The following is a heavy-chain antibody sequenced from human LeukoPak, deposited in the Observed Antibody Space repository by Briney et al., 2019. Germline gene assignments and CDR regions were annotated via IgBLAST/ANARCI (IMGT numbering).Heavy chain of an antibody. CDR2: IIPILGIA. CDR3: ARLSPISGSSYYYYGMDV. J-gene: IGHJ6*02. CDR1: GGTFSSYA. Sequence: SVKVSCKASGGTFSSYAISWVRQAPGQGLEWMGRIIPILGIANYAQKFQGRVTITADKSTSTAYMELSSLRSEDTAVYCCARLSPISGSSYYYYGMDVWGQGTTVTVSS. D-gene: IGHD3-10*01. V-gene: IGHV1-69*04.